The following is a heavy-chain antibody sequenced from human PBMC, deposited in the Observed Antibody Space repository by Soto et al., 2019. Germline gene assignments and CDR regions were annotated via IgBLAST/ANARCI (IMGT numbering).Heavy chain of an antibody. Sequence: WETLSLTCGVSGGTIRSPDWRPWVRQPPGKGLEWIGEIFQSGSTNNTPSLESRVTISVDKSKNQFSLTLTSVTAADTAVYFCARGRGRYSSGWSWFDPWGQGILVTVSS. V-gene: IGHV4-4*02. CDR1: GGTIRSPDW. CDR3: ARGRGRYSSGWSWFDP. CDR2: IFQSGST. J-gene: IGHJ5*02. D-gene: IGHD6-19*01.